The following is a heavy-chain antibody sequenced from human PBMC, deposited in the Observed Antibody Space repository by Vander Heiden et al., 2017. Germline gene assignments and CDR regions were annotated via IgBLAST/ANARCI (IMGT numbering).Heavy chain of an antibody. CDR2: INPSGGST. CDR1: GYTFTSYY. D-gene: IGHD3-3*01. V-gene: IGHV1-46*01. CDR3: VWSGYSYYFDY. J-gene: IGHJ4*02. Sequence: QVQLVQSGAEVKKPGASVKVSCKASGYTFTSYYMHWVRQAPGQGLEWMGIINPSGGSTSYAQKFQGRVTMTRDTSTSTVYMELSSLRSEDTAVYYCVWSGYSYYFDYWGQGTLVTVSS.